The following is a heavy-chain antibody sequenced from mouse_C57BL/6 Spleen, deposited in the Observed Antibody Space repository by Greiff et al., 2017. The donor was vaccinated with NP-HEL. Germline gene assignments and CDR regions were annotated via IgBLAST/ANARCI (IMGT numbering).Heavy chain of an antibody. CDR3: ARRGDYDDGFDY. Sequence: EVQLQESGGDLVKPGGSLKLSCAASGFTFSSYGMSWVRQTPDKRLEWVATISSGGSYTYYPDSVKGRFTISRDNAKNTLYLQMSSLKSEDTAMYYCARRGDYDDGFDYWGQGTTLTVSS. V-gene: IGHV5-6*01. J-gene: IGHJ2*01. CDR2: ISSGGSYT. CDR1: GFTFSSYG. D-gene: IGHD2-4*01.